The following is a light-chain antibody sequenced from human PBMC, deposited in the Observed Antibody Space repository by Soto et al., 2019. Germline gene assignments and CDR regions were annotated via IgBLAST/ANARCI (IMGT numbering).Light chain of an antibody. CDR1: SSDVGAYNS. V-gene: IGLV2-23*01. CDR2: KGT. Sequence: QSALAQPASVSGSPGQSITISCTGTSSDVGAYNSVSWYQQHPHRAPQVIIYKGTQRPSGVSNRCSGSTSGNAASLTISALLADDEADYFCCSSAPESTYVFGTGTKLTVL. CDR3: CSSAPESTYV. J-gene: IGLJ1*01.